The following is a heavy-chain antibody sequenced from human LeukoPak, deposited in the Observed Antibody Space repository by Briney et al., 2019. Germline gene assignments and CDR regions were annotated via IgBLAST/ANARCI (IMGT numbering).Heavy chain of an antibody. D-gene: IGHD3-10*01. CDR3: ARVLSGRGSLYSYYYYMDV. CDR2: IYSGGRT. CDR1: GLTVSSNY. Sequence: PGGSLRLSCAASGLTVSSNYMIWVRQAPGKGLEWVSGIYSGGRTYYVDSVKGRFTISRDISKNTLYLQMNSLRAEDTAVYYCARVLSGRGSLYSYYYYMDVWGKGTTVTISS. V-gene: IGHV3-53*01. J-gene: IGHJ6*03.